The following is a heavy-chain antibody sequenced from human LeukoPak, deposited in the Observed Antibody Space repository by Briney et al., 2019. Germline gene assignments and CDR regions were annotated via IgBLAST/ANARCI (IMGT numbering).Heavy chain of an antibody. CDR2: INHSGST. D-gene: IGHD3-22*01. CDR3: ARGRYYDSSGSSLFDY. J-gene: IGHJ4*02. Sequence: SETLSLTCAVYGGSFSGYSWSWIRQPPGKGLEWIGEINHSGSTNYNPSLNSRVTISVDTSKNQFSLKLSSVTAADTDVYYCARGRYYDSSGSSLFDYWGQGTLVTVSS. CDR1: GGSFSGYS. V-gene: IGHV4-34*01.